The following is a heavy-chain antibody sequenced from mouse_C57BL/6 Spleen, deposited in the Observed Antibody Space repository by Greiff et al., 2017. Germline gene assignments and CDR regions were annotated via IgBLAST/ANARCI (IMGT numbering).Heavy chain of an antibody. CDR2: INPNYGTT. Sequence: EVQLQQSGPELVKPGASVKISCKASGYSFTDYNMNWVKQSNGKSLEWIGVINPNYGTTSYNQKFKGKATLTVYPSSNTAYLQLNSLTSEDSAVYYCARYYEYLYYFDYWGQGTTLTVSS. D-gene: IGHD5-2*01. V-gene: IGHV1-39*01. CDR1: GYSFTDYN. J-gene: IGHJ2*01. CDR3: ARYYEYLYYFDY.